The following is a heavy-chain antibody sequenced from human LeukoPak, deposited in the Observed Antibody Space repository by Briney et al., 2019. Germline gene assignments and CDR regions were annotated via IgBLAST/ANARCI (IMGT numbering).Heavy chain of an antibody. V-gene: IGHV4-39*01. D-gene: IGHD3-10*01. Sequence: SETLSLTCTVSSGSISSSSHYWAWIRQPPGTGLEWIGTIFHDGSTYYNPSLKSRVTISVDTSTNQFSLNVASVTAADTAVYYCASHRGLLWFGDLTGFDYWGQGTLARVSS. CDR2: IFHDGST. J-gene: IGHJ4*02. CDR3: ASHRGLLWFGDLTGFDY. CDR1: SGSISSSSHY.